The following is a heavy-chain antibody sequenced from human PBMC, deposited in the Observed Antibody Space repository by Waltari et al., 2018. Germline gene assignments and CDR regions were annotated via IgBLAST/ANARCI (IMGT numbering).Heavy chain of an antibody. Sequence: EVQLVESGGGLVQPGGSLRLSCAASGFTFSSYWMPWVRQAPGKGLGWVSRLNIDVIILIYADSVKGRFTISRDNAKNTLYLQMNSLRAEDTAVYYCATSTTVPSREYFQHWGQGALVTVSS. J-gene: IGHJ1*01. CDR2: LNIDVIIL. CDR1: GFTFSSYW. CDR3: ATSTTVPSREYFQH. D-gene: IGHD4-17*01. V-gene: IGHV3-74*01.